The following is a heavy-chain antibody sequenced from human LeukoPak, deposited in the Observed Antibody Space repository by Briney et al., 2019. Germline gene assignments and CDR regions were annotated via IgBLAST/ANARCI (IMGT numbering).Heavy chain of an antibody. V-gene: IGHV3-23*01. CDR2: ISGSGGSA. CDR1: GVTVSSNF. CDR3: AVIAAHYYFDY. D-gene: IGHD6-6*01. Sequence: GGSLRLSCAASGVTVSSNFMSWVRQAPGKGLEWVSAISGSGGSAYYADSVKGRFTISRDNSKNTLYLQMNSLRAEDTAVYYCAVIAAHYYFDYWGQGTLVTVSS. J-gene: IGHJ4*02.